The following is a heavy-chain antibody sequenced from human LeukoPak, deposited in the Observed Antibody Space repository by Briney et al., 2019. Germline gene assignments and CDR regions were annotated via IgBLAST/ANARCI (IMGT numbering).Heavy chain of an antibody. D-gene: IGHD2-15*01. CDR2: ISYDDSHR. V-gene: IGHV3-30-3*02. CDR1: GLTLIASA. CDR3: VREASDLVVIQSNNEGGRDV. Sequence: GRCLSLSCAMSGLTLIASAMHWVSQAPGEGLEWVAVISYDDSHRLYADSVKGRFTISRDNPKNTLYLQNDSLQPEDRAVYYGVREASDLVVIQSNNEGGRDVWGQRTTVIVSS. J-gene: IGHJ6*02.